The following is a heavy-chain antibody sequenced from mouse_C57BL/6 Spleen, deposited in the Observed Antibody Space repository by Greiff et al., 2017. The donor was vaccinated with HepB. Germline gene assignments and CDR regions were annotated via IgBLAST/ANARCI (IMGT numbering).Heavy chain of an antibody. CDR1: GYTFTSYW. CDR3: ARVYYYGSSPYYFDY. Sequence: VQLQQPGAELVRPGSSVKLSCKASGYTFTSYWMDWVKQRPGQGLEWIGNIYPSDSETHYNQKFKDKATLTVDKSSSTAYMQLSSLTSEDSAVYYCARVYYYGSSPYYFDYWGQGTTLTVSS. V-gene: IGHV1-61*01. D-gene: IGHD1-1*01. J-gene: IGHJ2*01. CDR2: IYPSDSET.